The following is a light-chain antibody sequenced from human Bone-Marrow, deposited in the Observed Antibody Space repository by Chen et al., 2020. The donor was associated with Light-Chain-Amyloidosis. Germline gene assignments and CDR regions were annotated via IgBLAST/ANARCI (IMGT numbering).Light chain of an antibody. CDR3: QSADTNVMV. V-gene: IGLV3-25*03. CDR1: ILAQHF. CDR2: KDS. J-gene: IGLJ2*01. Sequence: NELTQPPSVSVSPGQTARITCSGNILAQHFAYWYQQKPGQAPVAVMFKDSERPSGIPERFSGSSSETLVPLAISGVQAEDEADYYCQSADTNVMVFGGGTKLIVL.